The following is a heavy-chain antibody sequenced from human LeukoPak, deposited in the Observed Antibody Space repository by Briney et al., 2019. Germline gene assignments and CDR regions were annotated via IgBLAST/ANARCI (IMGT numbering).Heavy chain of an antibody. CDR2: ISGSGGIT. V-gene: IGHV3-23*01. J-gene: IGHJ4*02. Sequence: GGSLRLSCAASGFTFGSYAIYWVRQAPGKELEWVAGISGSGGITYFADSVKGRFTISRDNSKNTVYLEISNVRVEDTALYYCAKTTAGYSSGRYPGWPMDYWGQGTLVTVSS. CDR1: GFTFGSYA. D-gene: IGHD6-19*01. CDR3: AKTTAGYSSGRYPGWPMDY.